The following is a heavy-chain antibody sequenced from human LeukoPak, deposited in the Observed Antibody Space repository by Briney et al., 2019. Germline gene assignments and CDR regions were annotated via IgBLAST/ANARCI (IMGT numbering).Heavy chain of an antibody. D-gene: IGHD3-3*01. CDR2: IYTSGST. CDR1: GGSITSYY. J-gene: IGHJ5*02. V-gene: IGHV4-4*07. Sequence: SETLSLTCTVSGGSITSYYWAWLRQPPGKGLEWIGRIYTSGSTNYNPSLKSRVTISVDTSKNQFSLKLSSVTAADTAVYYCARDRRWYYDFWSGGGFDPWGQGTLVTVSS. CDR3: ARDRRWYYDFWSGGGFDP.